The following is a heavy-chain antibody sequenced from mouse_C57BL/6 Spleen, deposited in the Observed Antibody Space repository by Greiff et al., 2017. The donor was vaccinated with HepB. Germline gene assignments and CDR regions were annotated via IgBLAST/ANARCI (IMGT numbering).Heavy chain of an antibody. CDR3: ARGGLEDY. Sequence: EVQLQQSGPELVKPGASVKISCKASGYTFTNYNMNWVKQSHGKSLEWIGDINLNNGGISYNQKLKGRATLTVDKSSSTAYMELRSLTSEDSAVYYCARGGLEDYWGQGTTLTVSS. CDR2: INLNNGGI. D-gene: IGHD2-4*01. J-gene: IGHJ2*01. V-gene: IGHV1-26*01. CDR1: GYTFTNYN.